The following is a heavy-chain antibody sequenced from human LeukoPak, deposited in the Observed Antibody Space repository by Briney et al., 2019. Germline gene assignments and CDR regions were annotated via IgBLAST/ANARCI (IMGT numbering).Heavy chain of an antibody. J-gene: IGHJ3*02. V-gene: IGHV3-30*04. CDR2: ISYDGSNK. D-gene: IGHD3-10*01. CDR1: GFTFSSYA. CDR3: AKDRGSGSVGAFDI. Sequence: PGRSLRLSCAASGFTFSSYAMHWVRQAPGKGLEWVAVISYDGSNKYYADSVKGRFTISRDNSKNTLYLQMNSLRAEDTAVYYCAKDRGSGSVGAFDIWGQGTMVTVSS.